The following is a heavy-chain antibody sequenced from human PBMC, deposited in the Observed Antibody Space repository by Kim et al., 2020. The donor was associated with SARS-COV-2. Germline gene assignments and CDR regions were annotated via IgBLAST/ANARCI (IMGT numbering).Heavy chain of an antibody. V-gene: IGHV3-23*01. J-gene: IGHJ4*02. CDR3: AGSTDWYEAFDS. CDR2: VSGSGGSA. D-gene: IGHD3-9*01. Sequence: GGSLRLSCAASTLTYTRYVMTWVRQAPGKGLEWVSSVSGSGGSAYYADSVKGRFTSSRDNSKSTLYLQMNSLTAEDTAVYYCAGSTDWYEAFDSWVQGT. CDR1: TLTYTRYV.